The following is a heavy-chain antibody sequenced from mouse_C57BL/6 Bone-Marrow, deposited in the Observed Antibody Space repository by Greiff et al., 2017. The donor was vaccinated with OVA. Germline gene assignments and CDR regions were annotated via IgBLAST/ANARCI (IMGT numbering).Heavy chain of an antibody. CDR2: IWSDGST. CDR3: ARSTVEDYYAMDY. CDR1: GFSLTSYG. V-gene: IGHV2-6*03. Sequence: VQRVESGPGLVAPSQSLSITCTVSGFSLTSYGVHWVRQPPGKGLEWLVVIWSDGSTTYNSALKSRLSISKDNSKSQVFLKMNSLQTDDTAMYYCARSTVEDYYAMDYWGQGTSVTVSS. J-gene: IGHJ4*01. D-gene: IGHD1-1*01.